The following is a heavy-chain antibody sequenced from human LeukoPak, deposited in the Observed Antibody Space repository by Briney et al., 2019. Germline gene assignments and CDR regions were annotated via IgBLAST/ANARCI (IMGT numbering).Heavy chain of an antibody. CDR3: ARSPSGYTYGRNWFDP. CDR2: IYPGDSDT. J-gene: IGHJ5*02. V-gene: IGHV5-51*01. D-gene: IGHD5-18*01. CDR1: GYSFTSYW. Sequence: GESLKISCKGSGYSFTSYWIAWVRQMPGKGLEWMGTIYPGDSDTRYSPSFQGQVTISADKSISTAYLQWSSLKASDTAMYYCARSPSGYTYGRNWFDPWGQGTLVTVSS.